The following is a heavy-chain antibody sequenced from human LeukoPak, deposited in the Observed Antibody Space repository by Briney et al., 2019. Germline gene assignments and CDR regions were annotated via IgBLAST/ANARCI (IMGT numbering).Heavy chain of an antibody. Sequence: ASVKVSCKASGYTFTNFAMNWVRQAPGQGLEWMGWIDTNTGIPTYAQGFTGRFVFSLDTSVSTVYLQISSLQADDAAVYFCARDPGSQRVNRLARRGDYWGQGTLVTVS. V-gene: IGHV7-4-1*02. CDR2: IDTNTGIP. J-gene: IGHJ4*02. D-gene: IGHD1-14*01. CDR1: GYTFTNFA. CDR3: ARDPGSQRVNRLARRGDY.